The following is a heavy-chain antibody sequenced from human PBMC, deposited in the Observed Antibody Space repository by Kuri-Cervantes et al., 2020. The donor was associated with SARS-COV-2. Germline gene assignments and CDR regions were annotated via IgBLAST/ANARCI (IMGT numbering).Heavy chain of an antibody. Sequence: GESLKISCAASGLTFSSYWMSWVRQAPGKGLEWVANIKQDGSEKYYVDSVKGRFTISRDNAKNSLYLQMNSLRAEDTAVYYCARDYPLRWPFWNYYYYMDVWGKGTTVTVSS. J-gene: IGHJ6*03. CDR3: ARDYPLRWPFWNYYYYMDV. D-gene: IGHD4-23*01. CDR2: IKQDGSEK. V-gene: IGHV3-7*01. CDR1: GLTFSSYW.